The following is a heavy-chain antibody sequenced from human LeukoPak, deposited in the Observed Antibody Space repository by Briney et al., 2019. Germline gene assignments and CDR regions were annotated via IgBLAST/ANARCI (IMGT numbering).Heavy chain of an antibody. J-gene: IGHJ3*02. CDR3: TTDHIVVVTAISDAFDI. CDR1: GFTFSNAW. V-gene: IGHV3-15*01. CDR2: IKSKTDGGTT. D-gene: IGHD2-21*02. Sequence: GGSLRLSCAASGFTFSNAWMGWVRRAPGKGLEWVGRIKSKTDGGTTNYAAPVKGRFTISRDDSKNTLYLQMNSLKTEDTAVYYCTTDHIVVVTAISDAFDIWGQGTMVTVSS.